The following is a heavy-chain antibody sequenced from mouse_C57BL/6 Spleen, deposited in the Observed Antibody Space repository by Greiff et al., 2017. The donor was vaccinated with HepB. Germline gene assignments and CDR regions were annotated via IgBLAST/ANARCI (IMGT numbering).Heavy chain of an antibody. D-gene: IGHD1-1*01. CDR2: ISYDGSN. CDR1: GYSITSGYY. CDR3: ARNLLRDYAMDY. J-gene: IGHJ4*01. Sequence: EVQLQQSGPGLVKPSQSLSLTCSVTGYSITSGYYWNWIRQFPGNKLEWMGYISYDGSNNYNPSLKNRISITRDTSKNQFFLKLNSVTTEDTATYYCARNLLRDYAMDYWGQGTSVTVSS. V-gene: IGHV3-6*01.